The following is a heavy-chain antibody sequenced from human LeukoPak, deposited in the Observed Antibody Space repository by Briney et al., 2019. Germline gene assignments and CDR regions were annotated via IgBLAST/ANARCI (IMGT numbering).Heavy chain of an antibody. Sequence: GGSLRLSCAASGFTFSSYGMHWVRQAPGKGLEWVAVISYDGSNKYYADSVKGRFTISRDNSKNTLYLQMNSLRAEDTSVYYCAKGYSGYDSAFDYWGQGTLVTVSS. CDR3: AKGYSGYDSAFDY. J-gene: IGHJ4*02. V-gene: IGHV3-30*18. D-gene: IGHD5-12*01. CDR1: GFTFSSYG. CDR2: ISYDGSNK.